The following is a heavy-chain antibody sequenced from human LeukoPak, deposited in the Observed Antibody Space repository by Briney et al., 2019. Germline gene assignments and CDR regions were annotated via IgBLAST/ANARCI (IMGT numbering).Heavy chain of an antibody. J-gene: IGHJ4*02. V-gene: IGHV1-3*01. Sequence: ASVKGSCKASGYTFTSYAMHWVSQAPGQRLEWMGWINAGNGNAKYSQKFQGRVTITRDTSASTAYMELSSLRSEDTAVYYCARDPYYDYVWGSYRPPAYYFDYWGQGTLVTVSS. CDR2: INAGNGNA. CDR1: GYTFTSYA. CDR3: ARDPYYDYVWGSYRPPAYYFDY. D-gene: IGHD3-16*02.